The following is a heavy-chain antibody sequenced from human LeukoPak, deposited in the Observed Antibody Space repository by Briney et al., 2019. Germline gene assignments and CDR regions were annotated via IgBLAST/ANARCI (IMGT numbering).Heavy chain of an antibody. V-gene: IGHV1-2*02. CDR2: ISPNSGGI. CDR3: ATAGHCSGGSCSDWFDP. Sequence: ASVMVSCQASGSTFTDNYIHWVRQAPGQGLEWMGWISPNSGGINYARKFQGRVTMTRDTSIGTAYMELSSLRSDDTAVYYCATAGHCSGGSCSDWFDPWGQGTLVTVSS. J-gene: IGHJ5*02. CDR1: GSTFTDNY. D-gene: IGHD2-15*01.